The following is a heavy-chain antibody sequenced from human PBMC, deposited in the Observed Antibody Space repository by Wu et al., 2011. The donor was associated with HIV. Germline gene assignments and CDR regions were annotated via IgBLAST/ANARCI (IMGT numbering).Heavy chain of an antibody. D-gene: IGHD1-14*01. CDR3: ARVIGHTGKFDY. J-gene: IGHJ4*02. V-gene: IGHV1-2*02. CDR1: GYTFTGYY. Sequence: QSGAEVKKPGASVKVSCKASGYTFTGYYIHWVRQAPGQGLEWMGWINPNSGGTNYEQKFQDRVTMTTDTSITTAYMELRGLISDDAAVYYCARVIGHTGKFDYWGQGTLVTVSS. CDR2: INPNSGGT.